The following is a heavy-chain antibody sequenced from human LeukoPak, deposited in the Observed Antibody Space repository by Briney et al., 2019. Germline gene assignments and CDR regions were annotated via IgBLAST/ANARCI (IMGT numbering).Heavy chain of an antibody. J-gene: IGHJ4*02. CDR1: GFTFSSYS. CDR3: ARIGYGAKLTFDY. V-gene: IGHV3-21*01. Sequence: PGGSLRLSCAASGFTFSSYSMNWVRQAPGKGLEWVSSISSSSSYIYYADSVKGRFTISRDNAKNSLYLQMNSLRAEDTAVYYCARIGYGAKLTFDYWGQGTLVTVSS. CDR2: ISSSSSYI. D-gene: IGHD1-26*01.